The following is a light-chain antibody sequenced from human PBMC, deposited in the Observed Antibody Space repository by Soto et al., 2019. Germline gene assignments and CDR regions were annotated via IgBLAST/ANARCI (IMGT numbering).Light chain of an antibody. J-gene: IGLJ1*01. V-gene: IGLV2-23*03. CDR2: EGS. Sequence: QSVLTQPASVSGSPGQSITISCTGTSSDVGNYNLVSWYQQHPGKAPKLMIYEGSKRPSGVSNRFSGSKSANTASLTISGLQAEDEADYYCCSYAGSNTFVFGTGTKVTVL. CDR3: CSYAGSNTFV. CDR1: SSDVGNYNL.